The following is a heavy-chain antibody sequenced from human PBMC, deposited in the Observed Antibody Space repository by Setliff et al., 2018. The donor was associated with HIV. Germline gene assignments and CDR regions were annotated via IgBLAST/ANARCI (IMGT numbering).Heavy chain of an antibody. Sequence: SVKVSCKASGDTLSIHPISWVRQAPGRGLDWMGGIIPAFGTANDAQKFQGRVTITTDESTTTVFMELTGLRSEDTAVYYCVREGLVVTKVGGAYWYHGRDVGGEGTTVTVS. CDR1: GDTLSIHP. D-gene: IGHD2-21*02. CDR3: VREGLVVTKVGGAYWYHGRDV. J-gene: IGHJ6*02. V-gene: IGHV1-69*05. CDR2: IIPAFGTA.